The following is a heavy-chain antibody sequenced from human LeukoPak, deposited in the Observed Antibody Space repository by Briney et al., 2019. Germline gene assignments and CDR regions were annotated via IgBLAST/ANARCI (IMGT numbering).Heavy chain of an antibody. CDR3: AKARHGYGDYAPFQH. CDR1: GFTFSSYA. D-gene: IGHD4-17*01. J-gene: IGHJ1*01. CDR2: ISGSGGST. Sequence: GGSLRLSCAASGFTFSSYAMSWVRQAPGKGLEWVSAISGSGGSTYYADSVKGRFTISRDNSKNTLYLQMNSLRAEDTAVYYCAKARHGYGDYAPFQHWGQGTLVTVSS. V-gene: IGHV3-23*01.